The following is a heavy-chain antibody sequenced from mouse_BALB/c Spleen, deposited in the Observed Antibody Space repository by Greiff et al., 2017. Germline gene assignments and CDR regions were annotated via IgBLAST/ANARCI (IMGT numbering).Heavy chain of an antibody. CDR2: ISSGGSYT. CDR3: ARQDGYYRYFDV. D-gene: IGHD2-3*01. J-gene: IGHJ1*01. V-gene: IGHV5-9-3*01. Sequence: EVKVVESGGGLVKPGGSLKLSCAASGFTFSSYAMSWVRQTPEKRLEWVATISSGGSYTYYPDSVKGRFTISRDNAKNTLYLQMSSLRSEDTAMYYCARQDGYYRYFDVWGAGTTVTVSS. CDR1: GFTFSSYA.